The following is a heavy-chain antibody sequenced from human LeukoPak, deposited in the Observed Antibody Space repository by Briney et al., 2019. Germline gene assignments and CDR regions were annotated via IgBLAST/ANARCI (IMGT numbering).Heavy chain of an antibody. J-gene: IGHJ4*02. Sequence: ASETLSLTCAVYGGSFSGYYWSWIRQPPGKGLEWIGEINHSGSTNYNPSLKSRVTISVDTSKNQFSLKLSSVTAADTAVYYCARAGFTFSDYFGSFFDYWGQGTLVTVSS. CDR1: GGSFSGYY. CDR3: ARAGFTFSDYFGSFFDY. V-gene: IGHV4-34*01. D-gene: IGHD3-10*01. CDR2: INHSGST.